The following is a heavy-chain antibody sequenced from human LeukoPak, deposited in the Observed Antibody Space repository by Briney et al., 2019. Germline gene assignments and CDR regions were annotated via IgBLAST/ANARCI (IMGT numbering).Heavy chain of an antibody. D-gene: IGHD3-3*01. CDR2: ISATGKVV. CDR1: GFNFGDFA. J-gene: IGHJ4*02. Sequence: GGSLRLSCIGSGFNFGDFAMSWVRQVPGRSPDFVSSISATGKVVFYTDSVRGRATVSRDNSKSTLYLQLSDVRGDDTAVYYCDNGEWWGPGTQVVVSS. CDR3: DNGEW. V-gene: IGHV3-23*01.